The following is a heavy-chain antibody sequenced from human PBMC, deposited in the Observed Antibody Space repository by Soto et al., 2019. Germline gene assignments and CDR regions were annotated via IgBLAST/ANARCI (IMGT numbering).Heavy chain of an antibody. CDR3: ARDGAGSSDDNWFDP. J-gene: IGHJ5*02. CDR1: GGSISSYY. CDR2: IYTSGST. Sequence: QVQLQESGPGLVKHSETLSLTCTVSGGSISSYYWSWIRQPAGKGLEWIGRIYTSGSTNYNPSLKSRVTMSVDTSKNQFSLKLSSVTASDTAVYYCARDGAGSSDDNWFDPWGQGTLVTVSS. V-gene: IGHV4-4*07. D-gene: IGHD6-19*01.